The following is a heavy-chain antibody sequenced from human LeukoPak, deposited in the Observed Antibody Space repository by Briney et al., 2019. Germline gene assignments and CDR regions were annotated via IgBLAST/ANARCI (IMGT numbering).Heavy chain of an antibody. CDR2: ISSNGGST. CDR3: ARGNRAVAGIYFDY. D-gene: IGHD6-19*01. J-gene: IGHJ4*02. Sequence: GRSLRLSCAASGFTFNTFGMHWVRQAPGKGLEYVSAISSNGGSTYYANSVKGRFTISRDNSKNTLYLQMGSLRAEDMAVYYCARGNRAVAGIYFDYWGQGTLVTVSS. V-gene: IGHV3-64*01. CDR1: GFTFNTFG.